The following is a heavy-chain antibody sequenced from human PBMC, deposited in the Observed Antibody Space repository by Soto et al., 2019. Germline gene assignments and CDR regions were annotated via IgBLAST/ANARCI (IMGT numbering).Heavy chain of an antibody. Sequence: QVQLVQSGAEVKKPGSSVKVSCQASGGTFNNFAFTWVRQAPGQGLEWLGGIMPVFHTTNIAQTFQDRITFTADDFTTAVYMEMTSLRYADPAVYYCATAPISPVSATLYHYGMDVWGQGTTVTVSS. D-gene: IGHD6-25*01. CDR3: ATAPISPVSATLYHYGMDV. V-gene: IGHV1-69*01. CDR1: GGTFNNFA. CDR2: IMPVFHTT. J-gene: IGHJ6*02.